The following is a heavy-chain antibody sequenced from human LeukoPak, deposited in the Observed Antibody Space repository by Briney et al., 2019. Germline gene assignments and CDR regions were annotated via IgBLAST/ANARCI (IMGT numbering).Heavy chain of an antibody. CDR1: GGSIRSHF. CDR3: ARDNYYGSGSYLDP. D-gene: IGHD3-10*01. J-gene: IGHJ5*02. V-gene: IGHV4-59*11. Sequence: SETLSLTCTVSGGSIRSHFWSWIRQPPGKGLEWIGYINYSGSTNYNPSLKSQVTISVDTSKNQFSLKLSSVTAADTAVYYCARDNYYGSGSYLDPWGQGMLVTVSS. CDR2: INYSGST.